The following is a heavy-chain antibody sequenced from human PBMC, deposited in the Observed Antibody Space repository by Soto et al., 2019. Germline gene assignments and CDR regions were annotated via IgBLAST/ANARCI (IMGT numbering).Heavy chain of an antibody. CDR2: INSDGSST. V-gene: IGHV3-74*01. CDR3: ARDSMDDSSGEYPDPEYGMDS. Sequence: GSLRLSCAASGFTFSSYWMHWVRQAPGKGLVWVSRINSDGSSTSYADSVKGRFTISRDNAKNTLYLQMNSLRAEDTAVYYCARDSMDDSSGEYPDPEYGMDSWGQWTTVTVSS. CDR1: GFTFSSYW. D-gene: IGHD3-22*01. J-gene: IGHJ6*02.